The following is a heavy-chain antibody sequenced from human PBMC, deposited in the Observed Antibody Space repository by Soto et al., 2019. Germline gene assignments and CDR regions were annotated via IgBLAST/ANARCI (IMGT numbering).Heavy chain of an antibody. J-gene: IGHJ4*02. CDR2: IKSKADGETI. D-gene: IGHD1-26*01. V-gene: IGHV3-15*01. CDR3: ALDIPAPPGPSYPIDY. Sequence: VGPLRLSPATAGVTVRGAGMSWVSETPGEGLEWVGRIKSKADGETIEYAAPVKGRFTISRDDSKATVFLQMNSLKAEDTAIYYCALDIPAPPGPSYPIDYWGQGTLVTVSS. CDR1: GVTVRGAG.